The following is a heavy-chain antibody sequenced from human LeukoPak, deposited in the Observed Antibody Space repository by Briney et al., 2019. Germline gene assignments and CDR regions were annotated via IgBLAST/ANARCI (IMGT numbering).Heavy chain of an antibody. CDR3: ARGVRYCSSTSCPENDY. Sequence: PSETLSLTCTVSSGSISSYYWSWIRQPPGKGLEWIGEINHSGSTNYNPSLKSRVTISVDTSKNQFSLKLRSVTAADTAVYYCARGVRYCSSTSCPENDYWGRGTLVTVSS. CDR2: INHSGST. V-gene: IGHV4-34*01. J-gene: IGHJ4*02. D-gene: IGHD2-2*01. CDR1: SGSISSYY.